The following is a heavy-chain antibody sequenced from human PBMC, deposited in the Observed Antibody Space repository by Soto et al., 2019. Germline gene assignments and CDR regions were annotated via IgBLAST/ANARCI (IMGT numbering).Heavy chain of an antibody. CDR1: GYTFTGYY. V-gene: IGHV1-2*04. CDR3: ARGRMVRGANDAFDI. D-gene: IGHD3-10*01. J-gene: IGHJ3*02. CDR2: INPNSGGT. Sequence: ASVNVSCKASGYTFTGYYMHWVRQAPGQGLEWMGWINPNSGGTNYAQKFQGWVTMTRDTSISTAYMELSRLRSDDTAVYYCARGRMVRGANDAFDIWGQGTMVTVSS.